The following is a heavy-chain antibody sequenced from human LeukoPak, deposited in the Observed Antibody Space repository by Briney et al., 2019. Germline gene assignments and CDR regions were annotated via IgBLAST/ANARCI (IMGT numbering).Heavy chain of an antibody. D-gene: IGHD3-22*01. J-gene: IGHJ4*02. CDR3: AKPPSRGPYDSSGYFDY. V-gene: IGHV3-23*01. CDR1: GFTFSSYA. CDR2: ISGSGGST. Sequence: GGSLRLSCAASGFTFSSYAMSWVRQAPGTGLEWVSAISGSGGSTYYADSVKGRFTISRDNSKNKLYLQMNSLRAEDTAVYYCAKPPSRGPYDSSGYFDYWGQGTLVTVSS.